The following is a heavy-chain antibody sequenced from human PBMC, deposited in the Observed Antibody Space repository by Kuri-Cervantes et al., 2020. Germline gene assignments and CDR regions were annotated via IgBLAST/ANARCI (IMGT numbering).Heavy chain of an antibody. D-gene: IGHD6-19*01. CDR3: AKVEGGGWEDAFDI. V-gene: IGHV3-11*01. CDR2: ISSSGSTI. Sequence: GGSLRLSGAASGFTFSDYYMSWIRQAPGKGLEWVSYISSSGSTIYYADSVKGRFTISRDNSKNTLYLQMNSLRAEDTAVYYCAKVEGGGWEDAFDIWGQGTMVTVSS. J-gene: IGHJ3*02. CDR1: GFTFSDYY.